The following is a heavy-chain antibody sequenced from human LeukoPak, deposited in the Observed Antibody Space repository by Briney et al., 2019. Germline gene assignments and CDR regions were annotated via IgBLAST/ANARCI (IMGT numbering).Heavy chain of an antibody. V-gene: IGHV3-21*01. CDR1: GFTFSSYS. CDR2: ISSSSSYI. J-gene: IGHJ5*02. CDR3: ARDRRAMTTVTGGFDP. D-gene: IGHD4-17*01. Sequence: GGSLRLSCAASGFTFSSYSMNWVRQAPGKGLEWVSSISSSSSYIYYADSVKGRFTISRDNAKNSLSLQMNSLRAEDTAVYYCARDRRAMTTVTGGFDPWGQGTLVTVSS.